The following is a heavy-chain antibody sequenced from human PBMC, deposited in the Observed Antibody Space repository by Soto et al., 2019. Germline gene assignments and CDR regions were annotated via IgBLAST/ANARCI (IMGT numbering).Heavy chain of an antibody. CDR1: GGSFSGYY. J-gene: IGHJ4*02. Sequence: PSETLSLTCAVYGGSFSGYYWSWIRQPPGKGLEWIGEINHSGSTNYNPSLKSRVTISVDTSKNQFSLKLSSVTAADTAVYYCARGRRPLYGSGSYAYWGQGTLVTVSS. CDR2: INHSGST. V-gene: IGHV4-34*01. CDR3: ARGRRPLYGSGSYAY. D-gene: IGHD3-10*01.